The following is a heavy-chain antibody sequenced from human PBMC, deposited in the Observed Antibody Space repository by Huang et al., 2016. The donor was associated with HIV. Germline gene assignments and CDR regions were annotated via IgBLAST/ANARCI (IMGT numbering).Heavy chain of an antibody. CDR3: ARESFYDYVWGTNPLHSRFYTDV. J-gene: IGHJ6*03. D-gene: IGHD3-16*01. V-gene: IGHV4-34*01. CDR1: GGSFRHHY. Sequence: QVQLQQWGAGLLKPSETLSLTCAVSGGSFRHHYWTWIRQAPGQGLEWIGEIDHSGSTSYNPSLKSRVAISVDTSKNQSSLRLTSVAAPDAGIYYCARESFYDYVWGTNPLHSRFYTDVWGKGTTVIVSS. CDR2: IDHSGST.